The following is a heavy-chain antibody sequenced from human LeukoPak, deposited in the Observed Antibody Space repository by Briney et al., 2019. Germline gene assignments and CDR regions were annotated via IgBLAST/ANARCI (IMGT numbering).Heavy chain of an antibody. CDR3: ARAPWIQLWPLDY. V-gene: IGHV3-30-3*01. D-gene: IGHD5-18*01. Sequence: PGGSLRLSCAASGFTFSSYAMHWVRQAPGKGLEWVAVISYDGSNKYYADSVKGRFTISRDNSKNTLYLQMNSLRAEDTAVYYCARAPWIQLWPLDYWGQGTLVTVSS. CDR1: GFTFSSYA. J-gene: IGHJ4*02. CDR2: ISYDGSNK.